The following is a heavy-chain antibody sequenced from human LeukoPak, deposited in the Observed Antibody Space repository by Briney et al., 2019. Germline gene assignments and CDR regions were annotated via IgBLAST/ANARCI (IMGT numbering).Heavy chain of an antibody. CDR1: GGSFSGYY. J-gene: IGHJ4*02. Sequence: LSLTCAVYGGSFSGYYWSWIRQPPGKGLEWISYVGISSGNTKYADSVKGRFTISGDSAKNSVYLQMNNLRVEDTALYYCARDHNYAFDNWGQGTLVTVSS. V-gene: IGHV3-11*06. CDR2: VGISSGNT. D-gene: IGHD4-11*01. CDR3: ARDHNYAFDN.